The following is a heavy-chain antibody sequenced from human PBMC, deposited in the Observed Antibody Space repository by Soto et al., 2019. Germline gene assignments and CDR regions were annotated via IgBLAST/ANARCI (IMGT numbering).Heavy chain of an antibody. CDR1: GFTFSSYW. CDR3: ARPFGDYRYNWFDP. V-gene: IGHV3-7*01. J-gene: IGHJ5*02. D-gene: IGHD4-17*01. CDR2: IKQDGSEK. Sequence: GGSLRLSCAASGFTFSSYWMSWVRQAPGKGLEWVANIKQDGSEKYYVDSVKGRFTISRDNAKNSLYLQMNSLRAEDTAVYYCARPFGDYRYNWFDPWGQGTLVTVSS.